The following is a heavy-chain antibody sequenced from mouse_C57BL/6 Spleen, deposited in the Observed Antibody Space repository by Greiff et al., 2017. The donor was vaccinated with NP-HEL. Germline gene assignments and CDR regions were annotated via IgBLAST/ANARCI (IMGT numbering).Heavy chain of an antibody. CDR1: GFTFSSYA. J-gene: IGHJ2*01. Sequence: EVHLVESGGGLVKPGGSLKLSCAASGFTFSSYAMSWVRQTPEKRLEWVATISDGGSYTYYPDNVKGRFTISRDNAKNNLYLQMSHLKSEDTAMYYCAREGVEVLYFDYWGQGTTLTVSS. D-gene: IGHD1-3*01. CDR2: ISDGGSYT. V-gene: IGHV5-4*01. CDR3: AREGVEVLYFDY.